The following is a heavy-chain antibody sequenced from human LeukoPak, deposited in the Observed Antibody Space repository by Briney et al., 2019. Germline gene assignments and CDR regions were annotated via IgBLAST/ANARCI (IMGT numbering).Heavy chain of an antibody. Sequence: ASVKVSYKASGYTFTSYGISWVRQAPGQGLEWMGWISAYNGNTNYAQKLQGRVTMTTDTSTSTAYMELRSLRPDDTAVYYCARTVDTAMVTPSDYYFDYWGQGTLVTVSS. CDR2: ISAYNGNT. D-gene: IGHD5-18*01. V-gene: IGHV1-18*01. J-gene: IGHJ4*02. CDR3: ARTVDTAMVTPSDYYFDY. CDR1: GYTFTSYG.